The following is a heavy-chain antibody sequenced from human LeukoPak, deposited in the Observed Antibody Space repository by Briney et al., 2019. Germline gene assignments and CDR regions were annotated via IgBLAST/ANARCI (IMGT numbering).Heavy chain of an antibody. Sequence: GASVKVSCKASGYTSTSYGISWVRQAPGQGLEWMGWISAYNGNTNYAQKLQGRVTMTTDTSTSTAYMGLRSLRSDDTAVYYCARDPSSGLHEHWGQGTLVTVSS. CDR2: ISAYNGNT. J-gene: IGHJ4*02. CDR1: GYTSTSYG. CDR3: ARDPSSGLHEH. V-gene: IGHV1-18*01. D-gene: IGHD3-22*01.